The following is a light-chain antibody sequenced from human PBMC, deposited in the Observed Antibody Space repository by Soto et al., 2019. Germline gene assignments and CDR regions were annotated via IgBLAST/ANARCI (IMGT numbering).Light chain of an antibody. CDR3: QHYKSFPWT. CDR1: QSISSW. CDR2: KAS. V-gene: IGKV1-5*03. J-gene: IGKJ1*01. Sequence: DIQMTQSPSTVSASVGDRVTITCRASQSISSWLAWYQQKPGKAPKVLIYKASSLERTVPSRFSGSGSETDFNLTINSLXTEDFATYYCQHYKSFPWTFGQGTKVEIK.